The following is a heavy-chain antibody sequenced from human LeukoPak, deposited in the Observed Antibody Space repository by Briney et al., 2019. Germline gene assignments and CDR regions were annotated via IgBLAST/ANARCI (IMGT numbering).Heavy chain of an antibody. CDR1: GYTFTSYG. D-gene: IGHD3-9*01. J-gene: IGHJ5*02. Sequence: ASVKVSCKASGYTFTSYGITWVRQAPGQGLEWMGWTNVHNGNINYAQKFQGRISMTTDTSTTTAFMELRSLRSDDTAVYYCARGIEGYDVLTGYYPWGQGTLVTVSS. V-gene: IGHV1-18*01. CDR3: ARGIEGYDVLTGYYP. CDR2: TNVHNGNI.